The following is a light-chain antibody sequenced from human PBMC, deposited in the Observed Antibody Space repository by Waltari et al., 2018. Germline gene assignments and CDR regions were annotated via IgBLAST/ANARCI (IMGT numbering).Light chain of an antibody. V-gene: IGKV3-11*01. CDR2: DTS. CDR1: QSVTNY. CDR3: QQRRSWPLS. J-gene: IGKJ4*01. Sequence: DIVLTQSPAILSLSPGERASLSCRASQSVTNYLAWYHQKPGQAPRLLIYDTSNRATGIPARFTGSGFGTDFTLTISSLEPEDFAVYYCQQRRSWPLSFGGGTKVEIK.